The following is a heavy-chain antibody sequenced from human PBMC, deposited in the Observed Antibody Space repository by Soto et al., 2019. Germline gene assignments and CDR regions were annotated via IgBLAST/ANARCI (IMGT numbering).Heavy chain of an antibody. CDR1: GFTFSSYA. J-gene: IGHJ5*02. V-gene: IGHV3-64D*06. CDR3: VKGGHDILTGLSPTDP. CDR2: ISSNGGST. D-gene: IGHD3-9*01. Sequence: GGSLRLSCSASGFTFSSYAMHWVRQAPGKGLEYVSAISSNGGSTYYADSVKGRFTISRDNSKNTLYLQMSSLRAEDTAVYYCVKGGHDILTGLSPTDPWGQGTPVTVSS.